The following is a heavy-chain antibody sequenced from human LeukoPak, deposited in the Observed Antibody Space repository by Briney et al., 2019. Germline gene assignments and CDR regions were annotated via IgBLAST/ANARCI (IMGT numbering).Heavy chain of an antibody. V-gene: IGHV4-61*09. D-gene: IGHD3-22*01. J-gene: IGHJ4*02. CDR1: GGSINSEDFY. Sequence: SSQTLSLTCNVSGGSINSEDFYWSWIRQPAGKGLEWIGHILTSGMINYNPSLKSRVTISADTSKNQFFLRLSSVTAADTALYYCAREDFRDLYDSGGYYRPADCWGQGTLVTVSS. CDR3: AREDFRDLYDSGGYYRPADC. CDR2: ILTSGMI.